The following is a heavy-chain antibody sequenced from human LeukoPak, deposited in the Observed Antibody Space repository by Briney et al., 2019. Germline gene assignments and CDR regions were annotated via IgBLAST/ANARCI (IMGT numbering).Heavy chain of an antibody. CDR2: IHYSGSN. CDR1: GGSISSGGYY. D-gene: IGHD3-22*01. CDR3: ARDSSAYNNLDY. V-gene: IGHV4-31*03. Sequence: TLSLTCFVAGGSISSGGYYWSWIRQHPGRGLECIGYIHYSGSNFNNPSLKSRVTISVDTSKNQFSLRLSSVTAADTAVYYCARDSSAYNNLDYWGEGTLFTVSS. J-gene: IGHJ4*02.